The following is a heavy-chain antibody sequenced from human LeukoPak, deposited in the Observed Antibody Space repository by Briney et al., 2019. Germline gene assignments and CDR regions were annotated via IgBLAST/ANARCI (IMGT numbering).Heavy chain of an antibody. Sequence: PSQTLSLTCTVSGGSISSGGYYWSWIRQPPGKGLEWIGYIYHSGSTYYNPSLKSRVTISVDRSKNQLSLKLSSVTAADTAVYYCARPSCSSTSCYIGRGAFDIWGQGTMVTVSS. CDR3: ARPSCSSTSCYIGRGAFDI. CDR1: GGSISSGGYY. CDR2: IYHSGST. V-gene: IGHV4-30-2*01. J-gene: IGHJ3*02. D-gene: IGHD2-2*02.